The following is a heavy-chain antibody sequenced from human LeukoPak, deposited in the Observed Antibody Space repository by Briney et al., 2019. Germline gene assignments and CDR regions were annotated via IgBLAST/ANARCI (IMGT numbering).Heavy chain of an antibody. CDR1: GLTFSSYA. CDR3: ARDSGEMATITEYFQH. D-gene: IGHD5-24*01. V-gene: IGHV3-30-3*01. Sequence: GGSLRLSCAASGLTFSSYAMHWVRQAPGKGLEWVAVISYDGSNKYYADSVKGRFTISRDNSKNTLYLQMNSLRAEDTAVYYCARDSGEMATITEYFQHWGQGPLVTVSS. J-gene: IGHJ1*01. CDR2: ISYDGSNK.